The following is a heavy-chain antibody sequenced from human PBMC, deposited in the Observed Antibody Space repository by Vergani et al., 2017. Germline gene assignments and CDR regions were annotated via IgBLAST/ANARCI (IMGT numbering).Heavy chain of an antibody. CDR2: FGPEAGET. V-gene: IGHV1-24*01. Sequence: QVQLVQSGAEVKQPGASVKVSCKVSGYTLTELSMHWVRRAPGKGLEGRGGFGPEAGETSYARKLKGSVTMTRDTSTSTVYMEMSSLRSEDTDVYYCARYPPERYVFDYWGQGTLVTVSS. J-gene: IGHJ4*02. CDR1: GYTLTELS. D-gene: IGHD1-1*01. CDR3: ARYPPERYVFDY.